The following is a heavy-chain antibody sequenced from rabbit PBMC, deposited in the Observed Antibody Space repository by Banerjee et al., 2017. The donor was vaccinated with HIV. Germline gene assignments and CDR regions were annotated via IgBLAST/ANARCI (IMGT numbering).Heavy chain of an antibody. V-gene: IGHV1S40*01. J-gene: IGHJ4*01. CDR3: ARDRADNNDILVLNL. CDR1: GFSFSSSYW. CDR2: MFIVDGRT. D-gene: IGHD1-1*01. Sequence: QSLEESGGDLVKPGASLTLTCTASGFSFSSSYWICWVRQAPGKGLEWIGCMFIVDGRTFYANWAKGRFTISKTSSTTMTLQMTSLTAADTATYSCARDRADNNDILVLNLWGPGTLVTVS.